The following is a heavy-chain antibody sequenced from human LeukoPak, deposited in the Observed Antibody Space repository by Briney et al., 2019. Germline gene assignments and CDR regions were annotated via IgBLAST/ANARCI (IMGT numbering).Heavy chain of an antibody. V-gene: IGHV4-59*01. CDR2: IYYSGST. J-gene: IGHJ4*02. CDR1: GGSISSYY. Sequence: PSETLSLTCTVSGGSISSYYWSWIRQPPGKGLEWIGYIYYSGSTTYNPSLKSRVTISVATSKNQFSLMLSSVPTADSAVYYCASNAYYFDYWGQGTLVTVSS. CDR3: ASNAYYFDY.